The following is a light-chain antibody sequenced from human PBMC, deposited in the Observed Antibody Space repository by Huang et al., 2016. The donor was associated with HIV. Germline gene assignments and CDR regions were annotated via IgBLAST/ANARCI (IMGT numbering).Light chain of an antibody. CDR1: QDIRSY. V-gene: IGKV1-33*01. CDR3: QQYDSLYT. CDR2: VAS. J-gene: IGKJ2*01. Sequence: IQMTQSPASLSAYVGDRVTISCQANQDIRSYLNWYQQKPGKAPILLIYVASNLQAGVPSRFSGNGSGTDFTITISNLQSEDIATYYCQQYDSLYTFGQGTRLEIK.